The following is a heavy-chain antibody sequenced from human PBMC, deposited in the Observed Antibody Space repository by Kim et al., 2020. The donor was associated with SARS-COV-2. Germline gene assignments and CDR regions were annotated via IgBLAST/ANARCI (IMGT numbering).Heavy chain of an antibody. Sequence: DSVRGRFTISRDNSGNTVYLQMNSLRSKDTAVYYCARLRPVTANYYYGMDVWGQGTTVTVSS. V-gene: IGHV3-53*01. J-gene: IGHJ6*02. CDR3: ARLRPVTANYYYGMDV. D-gene: IGHD2-21*02.